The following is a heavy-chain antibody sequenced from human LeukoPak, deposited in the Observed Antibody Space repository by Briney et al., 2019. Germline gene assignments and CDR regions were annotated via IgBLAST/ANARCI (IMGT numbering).Heavy chain of an antibody. Sequence: PSETLSLTCTVSGGSFSSGSHYWSWIRQPPGKGLEWIGNIYHSGSTNYNPSLKSRVTISVDTSKNQFSLKLSSVTAADTAVYYCARDMKWFRSGYYYGMDVWGQGTTVTVSS. CDR1: GGSFSSGSHY. V-gene: IGHV4-61*01. CDR2: IYHSGST. CDR3: ARDMKWFRSGYYYGMDV. D-gene: IGHD3-22*01. J-gene: IGHJ6*02.